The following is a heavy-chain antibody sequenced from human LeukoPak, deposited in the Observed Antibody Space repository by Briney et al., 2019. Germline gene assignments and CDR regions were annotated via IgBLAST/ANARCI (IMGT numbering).Heavy chain of an antibody. D-gene: IGHD3-22*01. J-gene: IGHJ4*02. CDR1: GHTFTSYA. Sequence: ASVKVSCKASGHTFTSYAMHWVRQAPGQRLEWMGWINAGNGNTKYSQKFQGRVTITRDTSASTAYMELSSLRSEDTAVYYCASPTSSGYYSPLNYWGQGTLVTVSS. CDR2: INAGNGNT. CDR3: ASPTSSGYYSPLNY. V-gene: IGHV1-3*01.